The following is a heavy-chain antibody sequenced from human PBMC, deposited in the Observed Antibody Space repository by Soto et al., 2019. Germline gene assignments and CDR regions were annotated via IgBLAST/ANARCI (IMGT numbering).Heavy chain of an antibody. D-gene: IGHD2-8*01. V-gene: IGHV4-34*01. J-gene: IGHJ3*02. CDR3: ARGPRLLLYAIRLLGDAFDI. CDR2: INHSGST. CDR1: GGSFSGYY. Sequence: NPSETLSLTCAVYGGSFSGYYWSWIRQPPGKGLEWIGEINHSGSTNYNPSLKSRVTISVDTSKNQFSLKLSSVTAADTAVYYCARGPRLLLYAIRLLGDAFDICGQGTMVTVS.